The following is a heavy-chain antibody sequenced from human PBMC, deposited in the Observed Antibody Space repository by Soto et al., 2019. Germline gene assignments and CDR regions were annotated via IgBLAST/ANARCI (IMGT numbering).Heavy chain of an antibody. CDR3: ARAEGSGSYYNEEYFDY. D-gene: IGHD3-10*01. Sequence: PSETLSLTCAVSGGSISSVGYSWSWIRQPPGKGLEWIGYIYHSGSTYYNPSLKSRVTISVDRSKNQFSLKLSSVTAADTAIYYCARAEGSGSYYNEEYFDYWGQGTLVTVSS. CDR1: GGSISSVGYS. CDR2: IYHSGST. V-gene: IGHV4-30-2*01. J-gene: IGHJ4*02.